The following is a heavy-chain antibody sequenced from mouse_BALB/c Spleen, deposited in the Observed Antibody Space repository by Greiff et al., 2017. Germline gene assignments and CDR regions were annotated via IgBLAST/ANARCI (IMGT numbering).Heavy chain of an antibody. CDR1: GYTFTSYW. D-gene: IGHD2-14*01. CDR3: TRGTTGFDY. V-gene: IGHV1-69*02. CDR2: IYPSDSYT. J-gene: IGHJ2*01. Sequence: QVQLQQSGAELVRPGASVKLSCKASGYTFTSYWINWVKQRPGQGLEWIGNIYPSDSYTNYNQKFKDKATLTVDKSSSTAYMQLSSPTSEDSAVYYCTRGTTGFDYWGQGTTLTVSS.